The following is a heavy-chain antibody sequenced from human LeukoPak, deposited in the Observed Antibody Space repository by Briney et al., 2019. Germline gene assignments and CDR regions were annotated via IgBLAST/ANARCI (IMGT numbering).Heavy chain of an antibody. CDR3: TSKPMDHYGSGSLDY. CDR1: GFTFSNAW. J-gene: IGHJ4*02. D-gene: IGHD3-10*01. Sequence: GGSLRLSCAASGFTFSNAWMSWVRQAPGKGLEWVGRIKSKTDGGTTDYAAPVKGRFTISRDDSKNTLYLQMNSLKTEDTAVYYCTSKPMDHYGSGSLDYWGQGTLVTVSS. V-gene: IGHV3-15*01. CDR2: IKSKTDGGTT.